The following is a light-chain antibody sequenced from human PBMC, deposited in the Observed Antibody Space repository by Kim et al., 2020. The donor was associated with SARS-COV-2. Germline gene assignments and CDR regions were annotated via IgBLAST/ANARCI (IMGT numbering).Light chain of an antibody. CDR1: SLRSYY. J-gene: IGLJ2*01. CDR2: GKN. V-gene: IGLV3-19*01. Sequence: VAVGQTVRITCPGDSLRSYYASWYQQKPGQAPVLVIYGKNNRPSGIPDRFSGSSSGNTASLTITGAQAEDEADYYCNSRDSSGPVVFGGGTQLTVL. CDR3: NSRDSSGPVV.